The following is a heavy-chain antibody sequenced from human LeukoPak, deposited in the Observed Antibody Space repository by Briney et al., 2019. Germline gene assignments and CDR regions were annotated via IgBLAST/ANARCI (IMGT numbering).Heavy chain of an antibody. V-gene: IGHV3-23*01. J-gene: IGHJ4*02. Sequence: GGSLRLSCAASGFIFTNYAMTWVRQAPGKGLEWVSAIGGSRGNTYYADSVRGRFTVSRDNSKNTVYLQMNSLGAEGTAVYYCAKDAGRTYDYVWGSYRVDYWGQGTLVTVSS. CDR2: IGGSRGNT. CDR3: AKDAGRTYDYVWGSYRVDY. CDR1: GFIFTNYA. D-gene: IGHD3-16*02.